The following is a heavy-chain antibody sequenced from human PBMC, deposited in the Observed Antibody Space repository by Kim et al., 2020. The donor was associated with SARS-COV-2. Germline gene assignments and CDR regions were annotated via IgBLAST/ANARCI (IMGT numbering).Heavy chain of an antibody. D-gene: IGHD4-4*01. V-gene: IGHV3-11*05. CDR3: ARDGGYSNYVSPYYYGMDV. J-gene: IGHJ6*02. Sequence: GRFTISRDNAKNSLYLQMNSLRAEDTAVYYCARDGGYSNYVSPYYYGMDVWGQGTTVTVSS.